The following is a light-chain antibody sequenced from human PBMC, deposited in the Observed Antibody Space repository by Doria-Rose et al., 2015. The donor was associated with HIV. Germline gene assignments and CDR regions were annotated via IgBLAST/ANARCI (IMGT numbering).Light chain of an antibody. Sequence: QSALIQPPSASGSPGQSVTISCAGSSSDIGAYNLVSWYQQHPGRVPKLIIYAVTSRSSGVPDRFTASKAGNTASLTVSGLRSDDEADYYCAAYAGDNNVIFGGGTKLTVL. V-gene: IGLV2-8*01. CDR2: AVT. CDR1: SSDIGAYNL. CDR3: AAYAGDNNVI. J-gene: IGLJ2*01.